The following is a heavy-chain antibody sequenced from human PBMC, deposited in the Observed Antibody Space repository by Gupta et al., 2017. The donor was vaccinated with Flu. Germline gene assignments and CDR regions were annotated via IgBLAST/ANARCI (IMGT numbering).Heavy chain of an antibody. V-gene: IGHV4-39*01. CDR1: SDK. J-gene: IGHJ5*02. CDR3: ARRIGEPGAGWGGFDA. CDR2: VDNDGST. Sequence: SDKWGGLRQSPGKGVGWIATVDNDGSTYYNQSVKSRFTMSEDTSKNQFSLKLESATPADTAVYYCARRIGEPGAGWGGFDAWGQGTLVSVSS. D-gene: IGHD6-13*01.